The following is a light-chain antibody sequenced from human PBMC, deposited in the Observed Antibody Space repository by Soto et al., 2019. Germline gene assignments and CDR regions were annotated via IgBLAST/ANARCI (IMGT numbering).Light chain of an antibody. CDR2: DAS. CDR3: QQGYNALT. V-gene: IGKV1-5*01. J-gene: IGKJ4*01. Sequence: QMTQSPSTLSASVGDRVSITCRASQSISSWLAWYQQKPGKASKLLIYDASSLESGVPSMFSGSGSGTDFTLTISSLQPEDFATYYCQQGYNALTSGGGTKV. CDR1: QSISSW.